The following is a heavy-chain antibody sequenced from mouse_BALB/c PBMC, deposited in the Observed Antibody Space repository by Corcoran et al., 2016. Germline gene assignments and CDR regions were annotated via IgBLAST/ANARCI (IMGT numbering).Heavy chain of an antibody. V-gene: IGHV1-66*01. CDR1: GYSFTSYY. D-gene: IGHD2-4*01. J-gene: IGHJ2*01. Sequence: QVQLQQSGPELVKPGASVKISCKASGYSFTSYYIHWVKQRPGQGLEWSGWIFPGSGNTKYNEKFKGKATLTADTSSSTAYMQLSSLTSEDSAVYFCARLIGGYFDYWGQGTTLTVSS. CDR3: ARLIGGYFDY. CDR2: IFPGSGNT.